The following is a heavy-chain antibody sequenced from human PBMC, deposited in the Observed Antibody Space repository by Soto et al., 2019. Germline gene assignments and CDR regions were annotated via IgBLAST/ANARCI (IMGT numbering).Heavy chain of an antibody. J-gene: IGHJ4*02. D-gene: IGHD6-13*01. CDR3: ANYLGYSSSLTFAY. CDR1: GGTFSSYT. CDR2: IIPILGIA. V-gene: IGHV1-69*02. Sequence: QVQLVQSGAEVKKPGSSVKVSCKASGGTFSSYTISWVRQAPGQGLEWMGRIIPILGIANYAQNFKGRVTITAENSPSTAYMEMRRRRDEDTAVYYWANYLGYSSSLTFAYWGQGTLVTVSS.